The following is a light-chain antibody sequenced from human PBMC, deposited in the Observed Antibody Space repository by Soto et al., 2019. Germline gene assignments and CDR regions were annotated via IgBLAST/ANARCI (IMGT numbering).Light chain of an antibody. J-gene: IGKJ5*01. Sequence: IVMTQSPATRSLSPGERATLSCRASQSVSSNLAWYQQKPGQAPRLLIYGASTRATGIPARFSGSVSGTEGSITISSLKSEDFAVYYCQQFNNWPITFGQGTRLEIK. CDR2: GAS. V-gene: IGKV3-15*01. CDR3: QQFNNWPIT. CDR1: QSVSSN.